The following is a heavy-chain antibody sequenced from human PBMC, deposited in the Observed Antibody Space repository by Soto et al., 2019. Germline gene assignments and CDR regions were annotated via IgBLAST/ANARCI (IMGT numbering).Heavy chain of an antibody. CDR1: GGSMSGYY. Sequence: QVQLQESGPGLVKPSETLSLTCRVSGGSMSGYYWSWVRLAPVKGLEWIGYVYYTGSTNYNPSLQSRVSISVDTANKHFSISLRLVTAADTAVYFCARSIAVASGHIDHWGQGIRVTISS. V-gene: IGHV4-59*01. CDR2: VYYTGST. J-gene: IGHJ4*02. CDR3: ARSIAVASGHIDH. D-gene: IGHD6-19*01.